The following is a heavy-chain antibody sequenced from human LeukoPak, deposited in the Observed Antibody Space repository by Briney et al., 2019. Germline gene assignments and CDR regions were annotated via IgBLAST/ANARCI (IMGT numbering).Heavy chain of an antibody. CDR1: GGSISSGGYY. Sequence: SETLSLTCTVSGGSISSGGYYWRWLRQHPGKGLEWIVYIYYSGSTYYNPSLKSRVTISVDTSKNQFSLKLSSVTAADTAVYYCATETTVTTFGFDPWGQGTLVTVSS. V-gene: IGHV4-31*03. CDR3: ATETTVTTFGFDP. J-gene: IGHJ5*02. CDR2: IYYSGST. D-gene: IGHD4-17*01.